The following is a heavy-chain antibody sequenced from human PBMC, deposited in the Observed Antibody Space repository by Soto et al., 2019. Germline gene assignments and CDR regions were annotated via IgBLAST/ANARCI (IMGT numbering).Heavy chain of an antibody. CDR1: GFTFSSYS. D-gene: IGHD2-15*01. J-gene: IGHJ4*02. CDR3: ARDPPPGECSGGSCYSHDY. CDR2: ISSSSSTI. V-gene: IGHV3-48*02. Sequence: VGSLRLSCAASGFTFSSYSMNWVRQAPGKGLEWVSYISSSSSTIYYADSVKGRFTISRDNAKNSLYLQMNSLRDEDTAVYYCARDPPPGECSGGSCYSHDYWGQGTLVTVS.